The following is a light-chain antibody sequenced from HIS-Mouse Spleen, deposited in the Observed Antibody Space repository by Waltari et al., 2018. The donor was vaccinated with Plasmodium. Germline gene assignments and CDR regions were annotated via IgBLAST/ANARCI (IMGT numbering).Light chain of an antibody. J-gene: IGLJ3*02. CDR3: YSTDSSGNHRV. CDR2: EDS. CDR1: ALPNTY. V-gene: IGLV3-10*01. Sequence: YELTQPPSVSVSPGPTARITSSRDALPNTYEYWYQQKSGQAPVLVIYEDSKRPSGIPERFSGSSSGTMATLTISGAQVEDEADYYCYSTDSSGNHRVFGGGTKLTVL.